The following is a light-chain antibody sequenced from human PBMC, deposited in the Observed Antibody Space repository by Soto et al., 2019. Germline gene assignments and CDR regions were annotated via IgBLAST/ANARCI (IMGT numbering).Light chain of an antibody. CDR1: QDISDY. CDR2: DAS. CDR3: QHYYSLPLT. Sequence: DIQMTQSPSSLSASVGDGVTITCQASQDISDYLNWYQQKPGQPPKLLIYDASNLETGVSSRFSGGGSGTHFSFTITNLQPEDFATYFCQHYYSLPLTFGPGTRVNIK. V-gene: IGKV1-33*01. J-gene: IGKJ3*01.